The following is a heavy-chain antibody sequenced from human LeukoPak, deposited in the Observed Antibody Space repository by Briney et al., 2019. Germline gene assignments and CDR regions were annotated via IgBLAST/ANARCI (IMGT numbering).Heavy chain of an antibody. D-gene: IGHD3-16*01. J-gene: IGHJ6*03. CDR1: GFSFSSYG. CDR2: IRSDGSNK. Sequence: PGGSLRLSCAGSGFSFSSYGMHWVRQAPGKGLEWMAFIRSDGSNKYYADSVKGRFTISRDNSKNTLYLQMNSLRAEDTAVYYCARDFGQPIDYYYYYYMDVWGKGTTVTVSS. V-gene: IGHV3-30*02. CDR3: ARDFGQPIDYYYYYYMDV.